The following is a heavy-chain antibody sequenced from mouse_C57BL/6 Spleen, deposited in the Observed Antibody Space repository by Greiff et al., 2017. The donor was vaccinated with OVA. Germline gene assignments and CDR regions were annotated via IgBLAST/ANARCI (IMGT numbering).Heavy chain of an antibody. Sequence: EVKLVESGGGLVKPGGSLKLSCAASGFTFSDYGMHWVRQAPEKGLEWVAYISSGSSTIYYADTVKGRFTISRDNAKNTLFLQMTSLRSEDTAMYYCAINWDGGFAYWGQGTLVTVSA. CDR1: GFTFSDYG. D-gene: IGHD4-1*02. CDR2: ISSGSSTI. CDR3: AINWDGGFAY. J-gene: IGHJ3*01. V-gene: IGHV5-17*01.